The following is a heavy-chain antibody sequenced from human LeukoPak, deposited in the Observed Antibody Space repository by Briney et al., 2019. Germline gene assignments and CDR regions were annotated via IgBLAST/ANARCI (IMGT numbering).Heavy chain of an antibody. CDR3: ARSGYYYDSSGNHAFDM. CDR1: GGSIRSYY. D-gene: IGHD3-22*01. J-gene: IGHJ3*02. CDR2: IDTSGNT. V-gene: IGHV4-4*07. Sequence: PSETLSLTCTVSGGSIRSYYWSCIRQPAGKGLEWIGRIDTSGNTNYNPSLKSRVTMPVDTSKNQYSLKLSSVTAADTAVYYCARSGYYYDSSGNHAFDMWGQGTMVTVSS.